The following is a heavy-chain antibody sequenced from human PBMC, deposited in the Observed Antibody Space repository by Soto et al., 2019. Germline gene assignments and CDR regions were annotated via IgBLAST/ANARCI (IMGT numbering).Heavy chain of an antibody. V-gene: IGHV1-2*04. CDR3: ARDRSRGSSGWYSGAFDI. CDR2: INPNSGGT. CDR1: GYTFTGYY. Sequence: ASVKVSCKASGYTFTGYYMHWVRQAPGQGLEWVGWINPNSGGTNYAQKFQGWVTMTRDTSISTAYMELSRLRSDDTAVYYCARDRSRGSSGWYSGAFDIWGQGTMVTVSS. D-gene: IGHD6-19*01. J-gene: IGHJ3*02.